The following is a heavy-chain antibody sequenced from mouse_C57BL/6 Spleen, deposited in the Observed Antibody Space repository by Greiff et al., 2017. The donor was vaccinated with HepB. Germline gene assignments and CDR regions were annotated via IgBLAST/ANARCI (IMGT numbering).Heavy chain of an antibody. J-gene: IGHJ3*01. CDR2: INHSSGYT. D-gene: IGHD1-1*01. CDR1: GYTFTSYT. V-gene: IGHV1-4*01. CDR3: ARGDYYGSSPWFAY. Sequence: QVQLQQSGAELARPGASVKMSCKASGYTFTSYTMHWVKQRPVQGLEWIGYINHSSGYTKYNQKFKDKATLTADKSSSTAYMQLSSLTSEDSAVYYCARGDYYGSSPWFAYWGQGTLVTVSA.